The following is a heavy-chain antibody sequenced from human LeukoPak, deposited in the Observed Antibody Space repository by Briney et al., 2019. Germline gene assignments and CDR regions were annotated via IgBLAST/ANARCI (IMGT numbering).Heavy chain of an antibody. CDR3: ARGDGFGEAFDS. CDR1: GGSISGHY. V-gene: IGHV4-59*11. D-gene: IGHD3-10*01. Sequence: SEALSLTCTVSGGSISGHYWSWFRQPPGKGLEWIGYIYYSGSTNYGPSLNGRASISLNTSKNQVSLKVTYVTAADTAVFYCARGDGFGEAFDSWGQGTLVTVSS. J-gene: IGHJ4*02. CDR2: IYYSGST.